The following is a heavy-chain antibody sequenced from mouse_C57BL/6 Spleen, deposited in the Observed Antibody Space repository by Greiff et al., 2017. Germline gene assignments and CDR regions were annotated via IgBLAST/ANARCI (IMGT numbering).Heavy chain of an antibody. J-gene: IGHJ3*01. CDR2: INPSDGGT. CDR1: GYTFTSYW. V-gene: IGHV1-53*01. Sequence: QVQLQQPGAELVKPGASVKLSCKASGYTFTSYWMHWVKQRPGQGLEWIGNINPSDGGTNYNEKFKGKATLTVDKSSSTAYMQLSSLTSEDSAVYYCARSSNDYDWFDYWGQGTPVTVSA. CDR3: ARSSNDYDWFDY. D-gene: IGHD2-4*01.